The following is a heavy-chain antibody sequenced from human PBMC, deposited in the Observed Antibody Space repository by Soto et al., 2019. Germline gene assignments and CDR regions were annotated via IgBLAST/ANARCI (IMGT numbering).Heavy chain of an antibody. CDR2: IFPGDSDT. CDR3: ARQNFAANVPDF. Sequence: GESLKISCQGSGYNFNRYWIGWVLQMPGKGLEWMAIIFPGDSDTKYSPSFQGQVTISADKSINTAYLQWSSLKASDTAMYFCARQNFAANVPDFWGPGTLVTVSS. V-gene: IGHV5-51*01. D-gene: IGHD2-15*01. J-gene: IGHJ4*01. CDR1: GYNFNRYW.